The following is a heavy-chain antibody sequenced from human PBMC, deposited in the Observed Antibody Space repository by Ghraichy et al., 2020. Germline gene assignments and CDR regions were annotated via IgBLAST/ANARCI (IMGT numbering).Heavy chain of an antibody. Sequence: GGSLRLSCAASGFTFSSYWMHWVRQAPGKGLVWVSDIDTDGSTTKYADSVTGRFIISRDNAKNTLYLQMNSLRAEDTAVDYCATIGLGYCSGGYCYSGPFDIGGQGKKVTV. CDR2: IDTDGSTT. CDR3: ATIGLGYCSGGYCYSGPFDI. D-gene: IGHD2-15*01. J-gene: IGHJ3*02. CDR1: GFTFSSYW. V-gene: IGHV3-74*03.